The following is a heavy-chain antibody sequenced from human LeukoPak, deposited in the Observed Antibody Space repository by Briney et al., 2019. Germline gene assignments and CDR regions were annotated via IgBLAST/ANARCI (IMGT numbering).Heavy chain of an antibody. CDR3: ARYHYYGSGSYYISGMDV. D-gene: IGHD3-10*01. CDR2: ITSSSSYI. J-gene: IGHJ6*02. V-gene: IGHV3-21*01. CDR1: GFTFSSYG. Sequence: GGSLRLSCAASGFTFSSYGMNWVRQAPGKGLEWVSSITSSSSYIYYADSVKGRFTISRDNAKNSLYLQMNSLRAEDTAVYYCARYHYYGSGSYYISGMDVWGQGTTVTVSS.